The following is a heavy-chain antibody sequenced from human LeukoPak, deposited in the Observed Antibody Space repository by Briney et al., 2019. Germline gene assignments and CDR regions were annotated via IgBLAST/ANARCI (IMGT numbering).Heavy chain of an antibody. Sequence: GGSPRLSCAASGFTVSSNYMSWVRQAPGKGLEWVSIIYSSGSTYYTDSVKGRFTISRDNSKNTLYLQMNSLRAEDTAVYYCARNQPSGWYGSWFDLWGQGTLVPVSS. CDR3: ARNQPSGWYGSWFDL. J-gene: IGHJ5*02. CDR2: IYSSGST. D-gene: IGHD6-19*01. V-gene: IGHV3-53*01. CDR1: GFTVSSNY.